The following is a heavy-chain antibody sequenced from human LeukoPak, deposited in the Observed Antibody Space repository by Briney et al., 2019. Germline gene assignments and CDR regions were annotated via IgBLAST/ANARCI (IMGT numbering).Heavy chain of an antibody. V-gene: IGHV3-23*01. D-gene: IGHD6-6*01. CDR1: GFTFSSYA. CDR3: AKEYSSSSSEGDAFDI. Sequence: GGSLRLSCAASGFTFSSYAMSWVRQAPGKGLEWVSAISGSGGSTYYADSVKGRFTISRDNSKNSLYLQMNSLRTEDTALYYCAKEYSSSSSEGDAFDIWGQGTMVTVSS. CDR2: ISGSGGST. J-gene: IGHJ3*02.